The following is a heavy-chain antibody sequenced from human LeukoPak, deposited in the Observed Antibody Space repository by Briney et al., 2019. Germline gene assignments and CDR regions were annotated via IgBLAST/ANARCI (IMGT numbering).Heavy chain of an antibody. J-gene: IGHJ6*03. CDR1: GFTFSSYA. CDR2: ISSNGGST. CDR3: ARDWFGCSSTSCFSPNYMDV. Sequence: GXSLRLSCAASGFTFSSYAMHWVRQAQGKGLEYVSAISSNGGSTYYANSVKGRFTISRDNSKNTLYLQMGSLRAEDMAVYYCARDWFGCSSTSCFSPNYMDVWGKGTTVTVSS. V-gene: IGHV3-64*01. D-gene: IGHD2-2*01.